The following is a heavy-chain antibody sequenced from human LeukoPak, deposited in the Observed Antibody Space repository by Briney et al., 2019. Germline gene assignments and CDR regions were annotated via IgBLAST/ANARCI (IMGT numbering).Heavy chain of an antibody. Sequence: ASVKVSCKASGYTFTGYYMHWVRQAPGQGLEWMGWINPNSGGANYAQKFQGRVTMTRDTSISTAYMELSRLRSDDTAVYYCARDGAPVLEWLLTSYYYYYMDVWGKGTTVTVSS. CDR3: ARDGAPVLEWLLTSYYYYYMDV. V-gene: IGHV1-2*02. CDR1: GYTFTGYY. CDR2: INPNSGGA. J-gene: IGHJ6*03. D-gene: IGHD3-3*01.